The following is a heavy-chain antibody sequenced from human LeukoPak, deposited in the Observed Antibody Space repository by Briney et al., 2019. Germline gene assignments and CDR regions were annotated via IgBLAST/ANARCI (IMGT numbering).Heavy chain of an antibody. J-gene: IGHJ6*03. Sequence: PGGSLRLSCAASGFTLSSYWMSWVRQAPGKGLEWVANIKEDGGEKYYVDSVKGRFTISRDNAKNSLYLQMNSLRAEDTAVYYCASWGYTTDYYYYYMDVWGKGTTVTVSS. D-gene: IGHD5-24*01. CDR1: GFTLSSYW. CDR3: ASWGYTTDYYYYYMDV. V-gene: IGHV3-7*01. CDR2: IKEDGGEK.